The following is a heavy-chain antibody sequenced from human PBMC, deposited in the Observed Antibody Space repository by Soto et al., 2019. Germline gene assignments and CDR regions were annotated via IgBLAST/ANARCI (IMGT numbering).Heavy chain of an antibody. CDR3: AREGSYYYGSGSYSNNWFDP. J-gene: IGHJ5*02. D-gene: IGHD3-10*01. CDR2: IYHSGST. Sequence: SETLSLTCAVSGYSISSGYYWCWILQPPGKGLEWIGSIYHSGSTYYNPSLKSRVTISVDTSKNQFSLKLSSVTAADTAVYYCAREGSYYYGSGSYSNNWFDPWGQGTLVTVSS. CDR1: GYSISSGYY. V-gene: IGHV4-38-2*01.